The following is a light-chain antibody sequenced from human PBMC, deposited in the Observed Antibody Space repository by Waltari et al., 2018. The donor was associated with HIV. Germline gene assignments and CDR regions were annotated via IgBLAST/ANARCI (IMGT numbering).Light chain of an antibody. Sequence: DIVMTQSPDSLAVSLGERAPINFKSSPSVLYSSNNKNYLAWYQQKPGQPPKLLIYWASTRESGVPDRFSGSGSGTDFTLTISSLQAEDVAVYYCQQYYSTPYSFGQGTKLEIK. CDR3: QQYYSTPYS. V-gene: IGKV4-1*01. J-gene: IGKJ2*03. CDR1: PSVLYSSNNKNY. CDR2: WAS.